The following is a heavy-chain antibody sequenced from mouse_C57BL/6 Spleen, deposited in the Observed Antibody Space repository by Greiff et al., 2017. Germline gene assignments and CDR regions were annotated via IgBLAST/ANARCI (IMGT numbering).Heavy chain of an antibody. CDR3: ARFYGRGYFDV. V-gene: IGHV5-17*01. Sequence: EVQGVESGGGLVKPGGSLKLSCAASGFTFSDYGMHWVRQAPEKGLEWVAYISSGSSTIYYADTVKGRFTISRDNAKNTLFLQMTSLRSEDTAMYYCARFYGRGYFDVWGTGTTVTVSS. J-gene: IGHJ1*03. CDR2: ISSGSSTI. CDR1: GFTFSDYG. D-gene: IGHD1-1*01.